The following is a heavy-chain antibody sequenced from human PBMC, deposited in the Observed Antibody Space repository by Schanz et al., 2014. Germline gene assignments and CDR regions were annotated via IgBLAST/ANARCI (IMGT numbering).Heavy chain of an antibody. CDR2: INGDGSST. V-gene: IGHV3-74*02. CDR3: ARRGVDGLDV. D-gene: IGHD3-10*01. Sequence: EVQLVESGGGLVQPGGSLRLSCAASGFTFSDSWMHWVRQAPGKGLVWVSRINGDGSSTLYADSVKGRFTISRDNAKNTLYLQMSSLRAEDTAVYYCARRGVDGLDVWGQGTTVTVSS. CDR1: GFTFSDSW. J-gene: IGHJ6*02.